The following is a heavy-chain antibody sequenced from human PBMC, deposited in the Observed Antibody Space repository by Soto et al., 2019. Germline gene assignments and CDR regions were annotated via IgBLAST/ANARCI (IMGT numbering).Heavy chain of an antibody. Sequence: GGSLRLSCAASGFTFDRFAMSWVRQAPGKGLEWVSTITGSAGSTYYADSLKDRITISRDNSKDTLYLQMNSLTAEDTALYYCANGGQLLPCEFDSWGKGTLVTVSS. V-gene: IGHV3-23*01. CDR2: ITGSAGST. CDR3: ANGGQLLPCEFDS. D-gene: IGHD1-26*01. J-gene: IGHJ4*02. CDR1: GFTFDRFA.